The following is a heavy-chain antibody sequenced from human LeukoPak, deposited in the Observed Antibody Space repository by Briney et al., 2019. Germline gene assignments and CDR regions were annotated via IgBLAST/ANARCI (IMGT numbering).Heavy chain of an antibody. CDR3: TRQSGTVTPIDY. J-gene: IGHJ4*02. D-gene: IGHD4-17*01. V-gene: IGHV4-34*01. CDR2: ISHSGIT. CDR1: NGSLSGYS. Sequence: SETLSLTCAVSNGSLSGYSWGWIRQPPGKGLEWVGEISHSGITNYNASLKSRVTISLKMSESQFSLTLSSVTAADTAVYYCTRQSGTVTPIDYWSQGTLVTVSS.